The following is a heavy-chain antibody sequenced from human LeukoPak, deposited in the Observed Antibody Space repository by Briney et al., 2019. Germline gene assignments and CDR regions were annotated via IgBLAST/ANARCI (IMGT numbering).Heavy chain of an antibody. J-gene: IGHJ3*02. Sequence: GGSLRLSCAASGFTFSSYSMNWVRQAPGKGLEWVSSISSSSSYIYYADSVKGRFTISRDNAKISLYLQMNSLGAEDTAVYYCARASVVRGVLDAFGIWGQGTMVTVSS. CDR3: ARASVVRGVLDAFGI. CDR2: ISSSSSYI. CDR1: GFTFSSYS. V-gene: IGHV3-21*01. D-gene: IGHD3-10*01.